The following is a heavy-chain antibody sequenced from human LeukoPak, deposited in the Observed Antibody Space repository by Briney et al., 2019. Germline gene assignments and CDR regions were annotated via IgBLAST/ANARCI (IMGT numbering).Heavy chain of an antibody. D-gene: IGHD1-26*01. Sequence: SGTLSLTCTVSGGSISSYYWSWIRQPPGKGLEWIGYIYYSGSTNYNPSLKSRVTISVDTSKNQFSLKLSSVTAADTAVYYCARHEGRGSYPYYYGMDVWGQGTTVTVSS. V-gene: IGHV4-59*08. CDR2: IYYSGST. J-gene: IGHJ6*02. CDR3: ARHEGRGSYPYYYGMDV. CDR1: GGSISSYY.